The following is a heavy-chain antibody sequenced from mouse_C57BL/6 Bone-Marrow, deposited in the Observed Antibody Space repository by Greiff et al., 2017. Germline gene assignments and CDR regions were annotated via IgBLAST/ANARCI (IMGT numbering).Heavy chain of an antibody. CDR1: GYTFTSYW. D-gene: IGHD1-1*02. V-gene: IGHV1-52*01. CDR2: IDPSDSET. J-gene: IGHJ2*01. Sequence: QVQLQQPGAELVRPGSSVKLSCKASGYTFTSYWMHWVKQRPIQGLEWIGNIDPSDSETHYNQTFKDKATLTVDKSSSTAYMTLSSLAFEDSAVYYCARMGSYYYPYFVDYWGQGTTLTGSS. CDR3: ARMGSYYYPYFVDY.